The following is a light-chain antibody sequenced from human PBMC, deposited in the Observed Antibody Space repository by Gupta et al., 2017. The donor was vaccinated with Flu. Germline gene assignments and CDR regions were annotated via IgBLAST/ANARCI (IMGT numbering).Light chain of an antibody. CDR1: QSISSW. CDR3: LQYNSMLGT. J-gene: IGKJ1*01. V-gene: IGKV1-5*03. CDR2: KAS. Sequence: DIQMTQSPSTLSASVGDRVTITCRASQSISSWLAWYQQKPGKAPKVLIYKASSLESGVPSRFSGSGSGTEFTLTISSLQPDDFATYYCLQYNSMLGTFGQGTRVEIK.